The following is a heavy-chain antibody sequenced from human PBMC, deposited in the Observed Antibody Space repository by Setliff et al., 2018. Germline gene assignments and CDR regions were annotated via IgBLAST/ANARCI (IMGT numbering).Heavy chain of an antibody. CDR1: GASIRSSSYY. CDR2: IYYTGRA. CDR3: ARHKVIKKEFIRLTWFDP. D-gene: IGHD2-8*01. Sequence: PSETLSLTCTVSGASIRSSSYYWGWIRQPPGKGLEWIGSIYYTGRADYNPSLKSPDTLSVDTSKNQFSLNLSSVTAADTAVYYCARHKVIKKEFIRLTWFDPWGQGTPVTVS. J-gene: IGHJ5*02. V-gene: IGHV4-39*01.